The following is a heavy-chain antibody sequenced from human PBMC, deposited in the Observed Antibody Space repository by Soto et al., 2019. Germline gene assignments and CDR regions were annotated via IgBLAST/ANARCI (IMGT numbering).Heavy chain of an antibody. CDR1: GYTFTSYG. CDR2: ISAYNGNT. V-gene: IGHV1-18*01. CDR3: ARDTYYYGSGSPLPFDY. Sequence: ASVKVSCKASGYTFTSYGISWVRQAPGQGLEWMGWISAYNGNTNYAQKLQGRVTMTTDTSTSTAYMELRSLRSDDTAVYYCARDTYYYGSGSPLPFDYWGQGTLVTVSS. J-gene: IGHJ4*02. D-gene: IGHD3-10*01.